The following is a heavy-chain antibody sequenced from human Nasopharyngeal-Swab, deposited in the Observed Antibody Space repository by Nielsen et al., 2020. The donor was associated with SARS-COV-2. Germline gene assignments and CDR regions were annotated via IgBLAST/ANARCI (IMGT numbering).Heavy chain of an antibody. D-gene: IGHD3/OR15-3a*01. CDR3: ARGNIGLVDPFDY. CDR2: FHYSGRT. CDR1: GGSFRSSNSY. J-gene: IGHJ4*02. Sequence: GSLRLSCTVSGGSFRSSNSYWGWIRQPPGKGLEWIGTFHYSGRTSYNPSLNSRVTISVDTSRNQFSLKLTSVTAADTAVYYCARGNIGLVDPFDYWGQGTLVTVSS. V-gene: IGHV4-39*01.